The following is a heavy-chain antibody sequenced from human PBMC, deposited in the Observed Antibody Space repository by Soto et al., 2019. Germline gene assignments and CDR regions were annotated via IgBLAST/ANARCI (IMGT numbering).Heavy chain of an antibody. CDR2: IVPLLGTT. CDR1: GDSFSSYT. J-gene: IGHJ3*02. Sequence: QVQLVQSGAAVEKPGSSGKISCKASGDSFSSYTLSWMRQAPGHGLEWMGRIVPLLGTTNYAQKFQGSVTYTADKSTSSVYMEVRSLRSEDTALYYCSRDLSAVAGTHAFDIWGQGTMVIVSS. CDR3: SRDLSAVAGTHAFDI. D-gene: IGHD6-19*01. V-gene: IGHV1-69*08.